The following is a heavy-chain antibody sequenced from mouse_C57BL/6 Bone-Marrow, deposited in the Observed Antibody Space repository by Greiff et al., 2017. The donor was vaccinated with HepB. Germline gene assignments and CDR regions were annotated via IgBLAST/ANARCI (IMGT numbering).Heavy chain of an antibody. CDR3: TQGRGGY. J-gene: IGHJ2*01. D-gene: IGHD3-3*01. Sequence: EVQRVESGAELVRPGASVKLSCTASGFNIKDDYMHWVKQRPEQGLEWIGWIDPENGDTEYASKFQGKATITADTSSNTAYLQLSSLTSEDTAVYYCTQGRGGYWGQGTTLTVSS. CDR1: GFNIKDDY. V-gene: IGHV14-4*01. CDR2: IDPENGDT.